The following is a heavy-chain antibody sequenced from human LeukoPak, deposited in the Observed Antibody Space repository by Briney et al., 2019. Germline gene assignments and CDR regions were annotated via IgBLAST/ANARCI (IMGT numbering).Heavy chain of an antibody. Sequence: PSETLSLTCSVSGGSLSSYFWSWLRQAPGKGLEWIGYMYYRGSTNYNPSLKSRVTITIDTPKNQYSLNLTSVTAADTAVYYCARGGYCGGDCYPGLLFDVWGKGTTVTISS. J-gene: IGHJ6*04. CDR1: GGSLSSYF. CDR2: MYYRGST. CDR3: ARGGYCGGDCYPGLLFDV. D-gene: IGHD2-21*02. V-gene: IGHV4-59*01.